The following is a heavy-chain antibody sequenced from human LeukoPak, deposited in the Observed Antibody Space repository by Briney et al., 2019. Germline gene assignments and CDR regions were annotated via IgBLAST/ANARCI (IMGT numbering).Heavy chain of an antibody. CDR3: ARESVRGACDY. V-gene: IGHV3-30*04. D-gene: IGHD3-10*01. Sequence: GRSLRLSCAASGFTFSSSAMHWVRQAPGKGLEWVAVISYDGRSTYHADSVKGRFTISRDNSKNTLYLQFNSLRAEGTSVYFCARESVRGACDYWGQGTLVSVSS. CDR2: ISYDGRST. J-gene: IGHJ4*02. CDR1: GFTFSSSA.